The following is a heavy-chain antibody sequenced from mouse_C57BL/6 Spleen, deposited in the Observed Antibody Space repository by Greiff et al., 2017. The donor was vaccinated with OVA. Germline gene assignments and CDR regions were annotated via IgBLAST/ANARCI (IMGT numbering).Heavy chain of an antibody. CDR2: IDPENGDT. Sequence: VKLQQSGAELVRPGASVKLSCTASGFNIKDDYMHWVKQRPEQGLEWIGWIDPENGDTEYAQKFQGKATITADTYSTPAYLQLSSLTSEDTAVYYFTVSATVAPWFSYWGQATLVTVSA. CDR3: TVSATVAPWFSY. CDR1: GFNIKDDY. D-gene: IGHD2-12*01. V-gene: IGHV14-4*01. J-gene: IGHJ3*01.